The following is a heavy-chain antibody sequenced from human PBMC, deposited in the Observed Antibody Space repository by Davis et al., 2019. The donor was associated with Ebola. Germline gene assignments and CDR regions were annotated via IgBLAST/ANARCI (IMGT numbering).Heavy chain of an antibody. CDR2: IYYSGRT. CDR3: ARGSGYNYGKGGFDY. J-gene: IGHJ4*02. Sequence: GSLRLSCTVSGGSISSYYWSWIRQPPGKGLEWIGYIYYSGRTNYNPSLKSRVTLSVDTSKNQFSLKLNSVTAADTAVYYCARGSGYNYGKGGFDYWGRGSLVTVSS. V-gene: IGHV4-59*01. D-gene: IGHD5-18*01. CDR1: GGSISSYY.